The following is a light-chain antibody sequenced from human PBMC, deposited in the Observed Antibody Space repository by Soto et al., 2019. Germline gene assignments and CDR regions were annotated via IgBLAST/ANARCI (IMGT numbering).Light chain of an antibody. CDR1: QSVSSSY. V-gene: IGKV3-20*01. CDR3: QQFGTSFPYT. Sequence: EIVLTQSPGTLSLSPGERATLTCRASQSVSSSYLAWYQQKTGQAPRLLMYDASSRATGIPDRFSGSGSGTDFTLTISRLEPEDFAVYYCQQFGTSFPYTFGQGTKLDIK. J-gene: IGKJ2*01. CDR2: DAS.